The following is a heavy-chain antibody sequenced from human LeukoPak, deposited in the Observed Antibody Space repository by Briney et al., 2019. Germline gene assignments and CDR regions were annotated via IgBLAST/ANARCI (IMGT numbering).Heavy chain of an antibody. Sequence: VASVKVSCKASGYTFTSYDINWVRQATGQGLEWMGWMNPNSGNTGYAQKFQGRVTMTRNTSISTAHMELSSLRSEDTAVYYCARLLDDYGDYVEYWGQGTLVTVSS. CDR3: ARLLDDYGDYVEY. D-gene: IGHD4-17*01. J-gene: IGHJ4*02. CDR2: MNPNSGNT. V-gene: IGHV1-8*01. CDR1: GYTFTSYD.